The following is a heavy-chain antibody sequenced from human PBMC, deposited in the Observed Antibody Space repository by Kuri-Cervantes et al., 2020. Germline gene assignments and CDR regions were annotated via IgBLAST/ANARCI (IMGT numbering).Heavy chain of an antibody. V-gene: IGHV3-11*01. D-gene: IGHD3-16*01. Sequence: GESLKISCAASGFTFSDYYMNWIRQVPGKGLEWVSYISSSGTTIYYADSVKGRFTVSRDNSKNPLYLQMNSLRVEDTAVYYCARGLDLGYYYYGMDVWGQGTTVTVSS. J-gene: IGHJ6*02. CDR3: ARGLDLGYYYYGMDV. CDR1: GFTFSDYY. CDR2: ISSSGTTI.